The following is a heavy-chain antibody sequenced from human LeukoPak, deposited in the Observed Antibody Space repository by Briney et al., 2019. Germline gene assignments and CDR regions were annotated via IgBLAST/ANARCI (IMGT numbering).Heavy chain of an antibody. CDR3: ARDLPGYSNRGREAFDI. J-gene: IGHJ3*02. Sequence: PGGSLRLSCTASGFTFSSYSMNWVRQAPGKGLEWVSFISSGSTYIYYADSVKGRFTISRDNAKNSLYLQMNSLRAEDTAVYYCARDLPGYSNRGREAFDIWGQGTMVTVSS. CDR2: ISSGSTYI. D-gene: IGHD4-11*01. V-gene: IGHV3-21*01. CDR1: GFTFSSYS.